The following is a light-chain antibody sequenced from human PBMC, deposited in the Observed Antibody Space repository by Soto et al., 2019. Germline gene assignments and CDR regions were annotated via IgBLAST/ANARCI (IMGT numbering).Light chain of an antibody. CDR1: QSISNY. V-gene: IGKV1-39*01. Sequence: IQMTQSPSSLSASLGDRFTITCRASQSISNYLNWYQNKPGKAPKXMIYGASTLQSGVPSRFIGSGSGTVCTLTISSLQREDVATYFCQQSYSSSWTFGPGTKVDI. J-gene: IGKJ1*01. CDR2: GAS. CDR3: QQSYSSSWT.